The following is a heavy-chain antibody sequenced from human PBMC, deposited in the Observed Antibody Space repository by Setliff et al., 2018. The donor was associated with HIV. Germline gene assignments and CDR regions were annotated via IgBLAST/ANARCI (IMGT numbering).Heavy chain of an antibody. CDR2: INHSGST. CDR3: ARVFPPNFISAFVPGAFDY. CDR1: GGSFSGYY. J-gene: IGHJ4*02. V-gene: IGHV4-34*01. D-gene: IGHD3-3*02. Sequence: SETLSLTCAVYGGSFSGYYYTWIRQPPGEGLEWIGEINHSGSTNYNPSLKSRVTISVDTSKNQFSLKLNSVTAADTAVYYCARVFPPNFISAFVPGAFDYWGQGTLVTVSS.